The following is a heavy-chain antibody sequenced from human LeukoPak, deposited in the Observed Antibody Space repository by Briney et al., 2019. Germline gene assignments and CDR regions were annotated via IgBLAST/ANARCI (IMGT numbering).Heavy chain of an antibody. J-gene: IGHJ6*03. Sequence: SETLSLTCAVYGVSFSGYYWTWVRQPPGKGLEWIGEINHIGSTNYNPSLKNRVTISLDTSKNQFSVSLASVTAADTAVYFCARGPNYQSLYNSYYFMNVWGKGTPVTVSS. D-gene: IGHD4/OR15-4a*01. CDR2: INHIGST. V-gene: IGHV4-34*01. CDR3: ARGPNYQSLYNSYYFMNV. CDR1: GVSFSGYY.